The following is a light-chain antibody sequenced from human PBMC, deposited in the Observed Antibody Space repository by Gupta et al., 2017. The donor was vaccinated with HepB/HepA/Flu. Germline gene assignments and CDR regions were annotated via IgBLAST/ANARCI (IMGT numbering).Light chain of an antibody. Sequence: DIQLTQSPSSLSASVGDRVTITCRASQSISNYLNWYQQKPGKAPKLLIYAASNLQSGVPSRFSGSGSGTDFTLTISSLQPEDVASYYCQQSYSTLRTFGGGTKVEIK. CDR1: QSISNY. CDR2: AAS. CDR3: QQSYSTLRT. J-gene: IGKJ4*01. V-gene: IGKV1-39*01.